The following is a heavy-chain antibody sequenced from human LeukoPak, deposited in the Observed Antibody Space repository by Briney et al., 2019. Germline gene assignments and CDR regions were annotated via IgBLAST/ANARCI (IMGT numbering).Heavy chain of an antibody. Sequence: SETLSLTCTVSGGSISSSTYYWGWIRQPPGKGLEWIGSIYYSGSTYYKPSLKSRVTISVDTSKNQFSLNLSSVTAADTAVYYCARLHIAAADYFDYWGQGTLVTVSS. V-gene: IGHV4-39*01. J-gene: IGHJ4*02. CDR3: ARLHIAAADYFDY. CDR2: IYYSGST. D-gene: IGHD6-13*01. CDR1: GGSISSSTYY.